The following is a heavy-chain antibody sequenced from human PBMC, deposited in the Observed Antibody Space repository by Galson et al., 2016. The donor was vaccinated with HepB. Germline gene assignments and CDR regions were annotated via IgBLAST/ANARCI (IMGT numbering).Heavy chain of an antibody. CDR3: ARGGAPVAGV. J-gene: IGHJ4*02. D-gene: IGHD6-13*01. V-gene: IGHV3-66*01. CDR2: IYSGGST. Sequence: LRLSCAASGFTVSNNYMRWVRQAPGKGLEWVSLIYSGGSTSYANSVRGRFTISRDNSKNTLYLQMNSLRDEDTAVYYCARGGAPVAGVWGQGTLVTVSS. CDR1: GFTVSNNY.